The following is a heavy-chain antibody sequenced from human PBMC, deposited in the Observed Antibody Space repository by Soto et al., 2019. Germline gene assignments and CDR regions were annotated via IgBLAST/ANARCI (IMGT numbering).Heavy chain of an antibody. D-gene: IGHD3-10*01. CDR3: ARGKVLLWFGESPTGMDV. J-gene: IGHJ6*02. CDR2: IYYSGST. V-gene: IGHV4-31*03. CDR1: GGSISSGGYY. Sequence: SETLSFTCTVSGGSISSGGYYWSWIRQHPGKGLEWIGYIYYSGSTYYNPSLKSRVTISVDTSKNQFSLKLSSVTAADTAVYYCARGKVLLWFGESPTGMDVWGQGTTVTVSS.